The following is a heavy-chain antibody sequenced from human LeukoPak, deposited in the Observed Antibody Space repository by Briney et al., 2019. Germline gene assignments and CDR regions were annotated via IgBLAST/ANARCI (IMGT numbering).Heavy chain of an antibody. D-gene: IGHD6-13*01. CDR1: GFTFSSYS. Sequence: GGSLRLSCAASGFTFSSYSMNWVRQAPGKGLEWVSSISSSSSYIYYADSVKGRFTISRDNAKNSLYLQMNSLRAEDTAVYYCARETRSSSWPYYYYYYMDVWGKGTTVTVSS. J-gene: IGHJ6*03. V-gene: IGHV3-21*01. CDR2: ISSSSSYI. CDR3: ARETRSSSWPYYYYYYMDV.